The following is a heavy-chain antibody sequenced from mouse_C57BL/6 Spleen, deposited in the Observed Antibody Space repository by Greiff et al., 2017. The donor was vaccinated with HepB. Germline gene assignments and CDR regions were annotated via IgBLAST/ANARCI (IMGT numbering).Heavy chain of an antibody. V-gene: IGHV5-9-1*02. CDR1: GFTFSSYA. J-gene: IGHJ1*03. CDR3: TRGDDYDVYWYFDV. D-gene: IGHD2-4*01. Sequence: EVHLVESGEGLVKPGGSLKLSCAASGFTFSSYAMSWVRQTPEKRLEWVAYISSGGDYIYYADTVKGRFTISRDNARNTLYLQMSSLKSEDTAMYYCTRGDDYDVYWYFDVWGTGTTVTVSS. CDR2: ISSGGDYI.